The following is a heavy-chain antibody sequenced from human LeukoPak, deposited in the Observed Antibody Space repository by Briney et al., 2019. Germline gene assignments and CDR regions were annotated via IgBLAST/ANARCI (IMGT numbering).Heavy chain of an antibody. Sequence: SQTLSLTCTVSGGSLSSGDYYWRWIRQPPGKGLEWIGYIYYSGSTYYNPSLKSRVTISVDTSKNQFSLKLSSVTAADTAVYYCARAPYYYDSSGYPFDYWGQGTLVTVSS. J-gene: IGHJ4*02. CDR2: IYYSGST. D-gene: IGHD3-22*01. CDR1: GGSLSSGDYY. CDR3: ARAPYYYDSSGYPFDY. V-gene: IGHV4-30-4*08.